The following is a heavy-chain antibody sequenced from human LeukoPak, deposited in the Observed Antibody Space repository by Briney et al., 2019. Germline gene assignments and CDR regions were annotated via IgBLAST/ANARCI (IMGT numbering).Heavy chain of an antibody. CDR1: GFTLSSYW. CDR3: ARAKEYYDFWSGYPGDFDY. V-gene: IGHV3-7*01. CDR2: IKQDGSEK. Sequence: GGSLRLSCAASGFTLSSYWMSWVRQAPGKGLEWVANIKQDGSEKYYVDSVKGRFTISRDNAKNSLYLQMNSLRAEDTAVYYCARAKEYYDFWSGYPGDFDYWGQGTLVTVSS. J-gene: IGHJ4*02. D-gene: IGHD3-3*01.